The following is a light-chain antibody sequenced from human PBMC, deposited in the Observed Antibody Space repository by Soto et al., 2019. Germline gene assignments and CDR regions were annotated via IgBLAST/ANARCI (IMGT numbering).Light chain of an antibody. V-gene: IGLV2-14*01. J-gene: IGLJ1*01. CDR2: DVG. Sequence: QSALTQPASVSGSPGQSITISCTGTSSDVGTYNYVSWYQQHPGKAPKLIIYDVGNRPSGVSNRFSGSKSGNTASLTISGLQAEDEADYYCSSYTSSSTLYVFATGTKLTVL. CDR3: SSYTSSSTLYV. CDR1: SSDVGTYNY.